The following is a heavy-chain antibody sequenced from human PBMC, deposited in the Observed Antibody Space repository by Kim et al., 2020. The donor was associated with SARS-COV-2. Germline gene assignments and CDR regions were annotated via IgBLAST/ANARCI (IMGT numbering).Heavy chain of an antibody. Sequence: GGSLRLSCAASGFTFSSYSMNWVRQAPGKGLEWVSSISSSSSYIYYADSVKGRFTISRDNAKNSLYLQMNSLRAEDTAVYYCARGEWQQLVGCFDYWGQGTLVTVSS. CDR3: ARGEWQQLVGCFDY. V-gene: IGHV3-21*01. CDR1: GFTFSSYS. D-gene: IGHD6-13*01. J-gene: IGHJ4*02. CDR2: ISSSSSYI.